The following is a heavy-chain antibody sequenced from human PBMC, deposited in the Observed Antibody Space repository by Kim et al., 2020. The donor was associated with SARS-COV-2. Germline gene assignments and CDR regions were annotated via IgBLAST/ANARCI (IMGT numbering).Heavy chain of an antibody. J-gene: IGHJ4*02. V-gene: IGHV3-30*07. CDR3: ARELRGYSGYGDPYN. D-gene: IGHD5-12*01. Sequence: DSVKGQFTISRDNSKNTLYLQMNSLRAEDTAVYYCARELRGYSGYGDPYNWGQGTLVTVSS.